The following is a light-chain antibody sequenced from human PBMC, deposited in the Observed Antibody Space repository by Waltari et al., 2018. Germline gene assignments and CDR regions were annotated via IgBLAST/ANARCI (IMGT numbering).Light chain of an antibody. CDR2: EVT. J-gene: IGLJ1*01. Sequence: QSGLTQPASVSGSPGQSITISCPGTSSAAGNYNLVSWYQQYPGKAPKLMVYEVTKRTSGVSYRFSGSKSGNTASLTIYGLQSEDEADYYCCSYAGLGIYVFGTGTKVTVL. V-gene: IGLV2-23*02. CDR1: SSAAGNYNL. CDR3: CSYAGLGIYV.